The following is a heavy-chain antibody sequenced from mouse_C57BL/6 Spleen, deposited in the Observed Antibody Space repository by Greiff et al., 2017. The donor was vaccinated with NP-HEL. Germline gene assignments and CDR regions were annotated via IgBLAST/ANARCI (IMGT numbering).Heavy chain of an antibody. CDR1: GYTFTDYY. J-gene: IGHJ2*01. CDR2: INPYNGGT. D-gene: IGHD1-1*01. CDR3: AKDGGRSYGEDY. V-gene: IGHV1-19*01. Sequence: VQLKESGPVLVKPGASVKMSCKASGYTFTDYYMNWVKQSHGKSLEWIGVINPYNGGTSYNQKFKGKATLTVDKSPSSAYMELNSLTSEDSAVYNFAKDGGRSYGEDYWGQGTTLTVSS.